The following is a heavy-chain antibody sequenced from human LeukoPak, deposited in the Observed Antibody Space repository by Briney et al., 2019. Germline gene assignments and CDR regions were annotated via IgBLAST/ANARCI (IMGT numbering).Heavy chain of an antibody. J-gene: IGHJ4*02. CDR3: ATLLSSSYYFDY. Sequence: SETLSLTCIASGYSISSGYYWGWIRQPPGKGLEWIGNIYHSGITYSNLYYPSIKSRVIISVHTSKNHFSLKLSSVTAADTAVYFCATLLSSSYYFDYWGQGTLVTVSS. V-gene: IGHV4-38-2*02. CDR1: GYSISSGYY. D-gene: IGHD3-10*02. CDR2: IYHSGIT.